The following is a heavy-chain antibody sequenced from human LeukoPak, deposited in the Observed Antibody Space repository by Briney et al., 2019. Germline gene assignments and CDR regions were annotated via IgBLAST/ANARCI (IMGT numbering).Heavy chain of an antibody. CDR1: GYTFTGYY. J-gene: IGHJ4*02. D-gene: IGHD2-2*01. CDR3: AREIVVVPAATDY. Sequence: ASVKVSCKASGYTFTGYYMHWVRQAPGQGLEWMGWINPNSGGTNYAQKFQGRVTMTRDTSISTAYMELSRLRSDNTAVYYCAREIVVVPAATDYWGQGTLVTVSS. CDR2: INPNSGGT. V-gene: IGHV1-2*02.